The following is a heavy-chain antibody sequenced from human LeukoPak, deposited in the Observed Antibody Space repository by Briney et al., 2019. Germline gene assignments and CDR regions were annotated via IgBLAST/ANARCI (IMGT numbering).Heavy chain of an antibody. J-gene: IGHJ6*02. CDR3: ARDLGSAAAGPYYYYGMDV. Sequence: PGGSLRLSCAASGFTFSDYYMSWIRQAPGKGLEWVSYISSSSSYTNYADSVKGRFTISRDNAKNSLYLQMNSLRAEDTAVYYCARDLGSAAAGPYYYYGMDVWGQGTTVTVSS. D-gene: IGHD6-13*01. CDR2: ISSSSSYT. V-gene: IGHV3-11*06. CDR1: GFTFSDYY.